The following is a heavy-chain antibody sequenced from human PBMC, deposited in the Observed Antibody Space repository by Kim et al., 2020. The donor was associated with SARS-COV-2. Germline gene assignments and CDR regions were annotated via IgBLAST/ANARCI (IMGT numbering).Heavy chain of an antibody. CDR3: ARDRYYGSGSQALYNWFDP. CDR2: VYTSGGS. D-gene: IGHD3-10*01. J-gene: IGHJ5*02. CDR1: GGSISSGSYY. Sequence: SETLSLTCTVSGGSISSGSYYWSWIRQPAGKGLEWIGRVYTSGGSSYNPSLKSRVTISVDTSKNQFSLKLSSVTAADTAVYYCARDRYYGSGSQALYNWFDPWGQGTLVTVSS. V-gene: IGHV4-61*02.